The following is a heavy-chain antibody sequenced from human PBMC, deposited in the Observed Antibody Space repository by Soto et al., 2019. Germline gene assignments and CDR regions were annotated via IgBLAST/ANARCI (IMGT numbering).Heavy chain of an antibody. Sequence: QVQLVESGGGVVQPGTSLRLSCAASEFTFRSYGMHWVRQVPGKGPEWVALIWYDGSKTYYADSVKGRFTISRDNSKNTLFLQMNSMRADDTAVYSCARGAAGSYSSGSFYSIFNWGQGTLVTVSS. V-gene: IGHV3-33*01. CDR1: EFTFRSYG. J-gene: IGHJ4*02. CDR2: IWYDGSKT. CDR3: ARGAAGSYSSGSFYSIFN. D-gene: IGHD3-10*01.